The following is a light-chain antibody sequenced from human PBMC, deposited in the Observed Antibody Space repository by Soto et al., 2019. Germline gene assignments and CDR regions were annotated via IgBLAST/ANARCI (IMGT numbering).Light chain of an antibody. Sequence: DIVLTQSPATLSLSPGERATISCRASQSINSYLAWFQQKPGQAPRLLIYDASNRATGIPARFSGSGSGTDFTLTISSLEPEDFAVYYCQQRTNWPLTFGGGTKVEIK. CDR2: DAS. V-gene: IGKV3-11*01. CDR1: QSINSY. CDR3: QQRTNWPLT. J-gene: IGKJ4*01.